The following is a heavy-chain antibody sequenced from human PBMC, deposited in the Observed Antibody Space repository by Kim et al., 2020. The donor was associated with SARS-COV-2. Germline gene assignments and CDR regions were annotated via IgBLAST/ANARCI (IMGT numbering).Heavy chain of an antibody. V-gene: IGHV3-30*18. CDR3: AKLQRGSGRDY. D-gene: IGHD6-19*01. Sequence: GGSLRLSCAASGFTFSSYGMHWVRQAPGKGLEWVAVISYDGSNKYYADSVKGRFTISRDNSKNTLYLQMNSLRAEDTAVYYCAKLQRGSGRDYWGQGTLVTVSS. CDR1: GFTFSSYG. CDR2: ISYDGSNK. J-gene: IGHJ4*02.